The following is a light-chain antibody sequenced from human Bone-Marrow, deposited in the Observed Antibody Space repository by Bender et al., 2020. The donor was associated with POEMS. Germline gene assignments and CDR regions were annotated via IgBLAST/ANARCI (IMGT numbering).Light chain of an antibody. CDR3: QVWDSDDDQWV. CDR1: NILKKS. CDR2: DDT. J-gene: IGLJ3*02. V-gene: IGLV3-21*02. Sequence: YVLTQPPSVSAAPGQTATITCGGNNILKKSVYWYQQKPGQAPVLVIYDDTDRASGTPERFSGSNSGNTATLTISRVEAGEEADYYCQVWDSDDDQWVFGGGTRLTVL.